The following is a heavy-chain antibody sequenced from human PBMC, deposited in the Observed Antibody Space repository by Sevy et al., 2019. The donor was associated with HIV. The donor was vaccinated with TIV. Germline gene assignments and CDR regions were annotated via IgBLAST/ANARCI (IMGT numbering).Heavy chain of an antibody. CDR3: ARVSSIYYDRGYYYAMDV. D-gene: IGHD3-22*01. J-gene: IGHJ6*02. CDR1: GITFSSYW. CDR2: INQDGGEK. V-gene: IGHV3-7*01. Sequence: GSLRLSCAASGITFSSYWMSWVRQAPGKGLEWVANINQDGGEKYHMDSVKGRFTISRDNAKNSLYLQMNSLRAEDSAVYFCARVSSIYYDRGYYYAMDVWGQGTTVTVSS.